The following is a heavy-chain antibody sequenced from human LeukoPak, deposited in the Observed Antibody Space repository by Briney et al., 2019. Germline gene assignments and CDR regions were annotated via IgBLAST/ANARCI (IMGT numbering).Heavy chain of an antibody. CDR3: ARVPRRGERFDP. Sequence: GASVKVSCKASEYTFASYDVNWVRQATGQGLEWMGWMNPISGDTGYALKFQGRVTMSRNTSISTAYMELGSLRSEDTAVYYCARVPRRGERFDPWGQGTLVTVSS. CDR2: MNPISGDT. V-gene: IGHV1-8*01. D-gene: IGHD3-16*01. J-gene: IGHJ5*02. CDR1: EYTFASYD.